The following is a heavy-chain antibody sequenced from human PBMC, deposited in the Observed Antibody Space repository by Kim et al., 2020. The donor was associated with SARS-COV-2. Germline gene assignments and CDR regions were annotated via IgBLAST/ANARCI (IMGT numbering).Heavy chain of an antibody. Sequence: SETLSLTCTVSGYSISSGYYWGWIRQPRGKGLEWIGSLYHSGSTYYNPSLKSRVTMSVATSKNQFSLKLRSVTAADTAVYYCARAGKGAVAYFDYWGQGTLVTVSS. D-gene: IGHD6-19*01. J-gene: IGHJ4*02. CDR3: ARAGKGAVAYFDY. CDR2: LYHSGST. V-gene: IGHV4-38-2*02. CDR1: GYSISSGYY.